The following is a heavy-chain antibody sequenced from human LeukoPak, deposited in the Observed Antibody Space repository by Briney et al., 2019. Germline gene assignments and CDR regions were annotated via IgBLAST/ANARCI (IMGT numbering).Heavy chain of an antibody. D-gene: IGHD4-17*01. Sequence: SVKVSCKASGGTFSSYAISWVRQAPGQGLEWMGGIIPIFGTANYAQKFQGRVTITADESTSAAYMELSSLRSEDTAVYYCAREQDYGDYRDAFDIWGQGTMVTVSS. J-gene: IGHJ3*02. V-gene: IGHV1-69*13. CDR3: AREQDYGDYRDAFDI. CDR1: GGTFSSYA. CDR2: IIPIFGTA.